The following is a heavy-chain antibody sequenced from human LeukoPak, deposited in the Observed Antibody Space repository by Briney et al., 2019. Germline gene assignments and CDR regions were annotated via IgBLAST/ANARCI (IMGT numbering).Heavy chain of an antibody. CDR2: IYYSGST. J-gene: IGHJ3*02. Sequence: SETLSLTCTVSGGSISSYYWSWIRQPPGKGLEWIGYIYYSGSTNYNPSLKSRVTISVDTSKNQFSLKLSSVTAAHTAVYYCVRSDGYGLVDIWGQGTMVTVSS. CDR1: GGSISSYY. D-gene: IGHD3-10*01. V-gene: IGHV4-59*01. CDR3: VRSDGYGLVDI.